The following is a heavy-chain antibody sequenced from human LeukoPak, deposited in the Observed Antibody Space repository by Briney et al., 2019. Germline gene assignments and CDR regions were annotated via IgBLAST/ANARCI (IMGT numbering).Heavy chain of an antibody. J-gene: IGHJ4*02. CDR2: IYPGDSDT. D-gene: IGHD3-10*01. V-gene: IGHV5-51*01. CDR3: TARGVDYYGTGSYSDY. Sequence: PGGSLKISCKGSGYSLTSYCIGWVRQMPGKGLEGMGIIYPGDSDTRYSPSFQGQVTISADKSINTAYLQWSSLKASDTAMYYCTARGVDYYGTGSYSDYWGQGTLVTVSS. CDR1: GYSLTSYC.